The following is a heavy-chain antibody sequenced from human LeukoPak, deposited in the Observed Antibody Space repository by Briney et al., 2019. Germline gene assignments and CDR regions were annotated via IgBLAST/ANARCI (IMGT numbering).Heavy chain of an antibody. CDR3: ARFLNTVTADNLFDP. Sequence: ASVKVSCKASGYTFTGYYMHWVRQAPGQGLEWMGRINPNSGGTNYAQKFQGRVTMTRDTSISTAYMELSRLRSDDTGVYYCARFLNTVTADNLFDPWGQGTLVTVSS. CDR2: INPNSGGT. CDR1: GYTFTGYY. J-gene: IGHJ5*02. V-gene: IGHV1-2*05. D-gene: IGHD4-17*01.